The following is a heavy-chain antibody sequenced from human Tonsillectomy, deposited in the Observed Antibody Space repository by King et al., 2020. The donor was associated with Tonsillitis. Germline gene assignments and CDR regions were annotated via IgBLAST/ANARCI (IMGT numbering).Heavy chain of an antibody. Sequence: VQLQESGPGLVKPSETLSLTCTVSGGSVSSGSYYWRWIRQPPGKGLEWIGYIYYSGSTNYNPSLKSRVTISVDTSKNQFSLKLSSVTAADTAVYYCATKHYYDSSGYLPWFDYWGQGTLVTVSS. V-gene: IGHV4-61*01. CDR1: GGSVSSGSYY. J-gene: IGHJ4*02. D-gene: IGHD3-22*01. CDR2: IYYSGST. CDR3: ATKHYYDSSGYLPWFDY.